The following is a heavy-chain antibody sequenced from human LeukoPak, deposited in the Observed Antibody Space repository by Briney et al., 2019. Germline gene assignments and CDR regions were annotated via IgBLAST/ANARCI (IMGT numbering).Heavy chain of an antibody. CDR3: ARASLPTEGSWFDL. J-gene: IGHJ5*02. V-gene: IGHV4-59*01. CDR2: IFYTGST. Sequence: PSETLSLTCTVSGGSISSYFWSWIRQPPGRGLEWIAYIFYTGSTNYNPSLKSRVTISVDTANKQVSLMLNSVTAADTDVYYCARASLPTEGSWFDLWGQGTMVTVSS. D-gene: IGHD2-15*01. CDR1: GGSISSYF.